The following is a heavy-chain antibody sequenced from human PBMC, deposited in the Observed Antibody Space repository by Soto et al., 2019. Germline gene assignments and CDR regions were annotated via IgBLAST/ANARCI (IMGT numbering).Heavy chain of an antibody. CDR3: ARDLRWGSNWYYYMDV. D-gene: IGHD7-27*01. CDR1: GFILSDCA. Sequence: EVQLVESGGGLVQPGRSLRLSCATSGFILSDCAMNWVRQAPGKGLEWVSYISSSSSVIDYADSVKGRFTVSRDNARNSLYIQMHSLRAEDTAVYYCARDLRWGSNWYYYMDVWGKGTTVTVSS. CDR2: ISSSSSVI. V-gene: IGHV3-48*01. J-gene: IGHJ6*03.